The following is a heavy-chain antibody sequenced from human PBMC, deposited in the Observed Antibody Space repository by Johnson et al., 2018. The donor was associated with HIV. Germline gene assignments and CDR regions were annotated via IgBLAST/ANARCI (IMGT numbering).Heavy chain of an antibody. CDR3: TTLGWYDAFDI. D-gene: IGHD6-19*01. J-gene: IGHJ3*02. Sequence: VQLVESGGGLVQPGGSLRLSCVASGFTFSSYTMSWVRQAPGKGLEWISRIRGNGGGTSYADSVKGRFTISRDNAKNSLYLQMNSLRAEDTAVYYCTTLGWYDAFDIWGQGTMVTVSS. CDR2: IRGNGGGT. CDR1: GFTFSSYT. V-gene: IGHV3-23*04.